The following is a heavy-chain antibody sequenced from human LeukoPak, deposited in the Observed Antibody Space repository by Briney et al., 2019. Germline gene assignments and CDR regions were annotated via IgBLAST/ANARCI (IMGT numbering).Heavy chain of an antibody. V-gene: IGHV3-74*01. CDR3: ARELGYCTNGVCQGNNWFDP. D-gene: IGHD2-8*01. J-gene: IGHJ5*02. CDR2: INSDGSST. CDR1: GFTFSSYW. Sequence: PGGSLRLSCAASGFTFSSYWMHWVRQAPGKGLVWVSRINSDGSSTSYADSVKGRFTISRDNAKNTLYLQMNSLRAEDTAVYYCARELGYCTNGVCQGNNWFDPWGQGTLVTVSS.